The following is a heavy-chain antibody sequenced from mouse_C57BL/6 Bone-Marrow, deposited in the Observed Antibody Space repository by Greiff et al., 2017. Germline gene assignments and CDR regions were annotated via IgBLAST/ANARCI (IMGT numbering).Heavy chain of an antibody. V-gene: IGHV5-16*01. CDR3: ARNWDDAMDY. CDR1: GFTFSDYY. CDR2: INYDGSST. D-gene: IGHD4-1*01. Sequence: EVQLVESEGGLVQPGSSMKLSCTASGFTFSDYYMAWVRQVPEKGLEWVANINYDGSSTYYLDSLKSRFIISRDNAKNILYLQMSSLKSEDTATYYCARNWDDAMDYWGQGTSVTVSS. J-gene: IGHJ4*01.